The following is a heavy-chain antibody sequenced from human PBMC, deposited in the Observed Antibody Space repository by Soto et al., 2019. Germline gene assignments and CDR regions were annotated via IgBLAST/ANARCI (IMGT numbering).Heavy chain of an antibody. V-gene: IGHV3-15*01. J-gene: IGHJ4*02. CDR3: TTDDPINRH. CDR2: IKSKTDGGTT. Sequence: GGSLRLSCAASGFTFSNAWMSWVRQAPGKGLEWVGRIKSKTDGGTTDYVAPVKGRFTISRDDSKNTLYLQMDSLKTDDTAVYYCTTDDPINRHWGQGALVTVSS. CDR1: GFTFSNAW.